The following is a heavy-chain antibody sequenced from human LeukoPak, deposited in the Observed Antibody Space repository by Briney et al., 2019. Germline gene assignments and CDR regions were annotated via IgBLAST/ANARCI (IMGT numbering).Heavy chain of an antibody. J-gene: IGHJ4*02. CDR3: ARSLPYGTTWYGRSDF. V-gene: IGHV3-7*03. CDR2: IRQDGDTK. CDR1: GFPFNAYW. D-gene: IGHD6-13*01. Sequence: GGSLRLSCAASGFPFNAYWMTWVRQAPGKGLEWVADIRQDGDTKYYVDSVKGRFTISRDNAMNSLYLQMNSLRAEDTAIYYCARSLPYGTTWYGRSDFWGQGTLVTVSS.